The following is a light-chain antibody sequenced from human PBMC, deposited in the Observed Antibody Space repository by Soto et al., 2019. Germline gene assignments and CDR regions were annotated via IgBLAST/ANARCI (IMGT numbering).Light chain of an antibody. CDR1: SSDVGGYNY. CDR3: SSYTSRGIPCV. J-gene: IGLJ3*02. V-gene: IGLV2-14*01. Sequence: QSALTQPASVSGSPGQSITISCTGTSSDVGGYNYVSWYRQLPGKAPKLMIYEVSNRPSGVSIRFSGSKSGNTASLTISGLQSEDEADYYCSSYTSRGIPCVFGGGTKLTVL. CDR2: EVS.